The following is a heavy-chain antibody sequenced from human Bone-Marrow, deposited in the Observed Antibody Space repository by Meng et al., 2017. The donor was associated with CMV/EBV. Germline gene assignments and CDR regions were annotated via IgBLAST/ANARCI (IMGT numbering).Heavy chain of an antibody. CDR1: GFTFSSYE. V-gene: IGHV3-23*03. CDR2: IYSGESST. D-gene: IGHD3-10*01. CDR3: AKDNADNTIRWGY. Sequence: ESLKISCAASGFTFSSYEMNWVRQAPGRGLEWVSVIYSGESSTYYADSVKGRFTVSRDNSKNTLYLQMNSLRAEDTAVYYCAKDNADNTIRWGYWGQGTLVTVSS. J-gene: IGHJ4*02.